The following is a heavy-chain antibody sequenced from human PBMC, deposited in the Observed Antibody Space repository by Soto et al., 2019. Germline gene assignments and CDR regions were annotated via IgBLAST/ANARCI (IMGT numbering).Heavy chain of an antibody. V-gene: IGHV4-38-2*02. Sequence: SETLSLTCAVSGYSIIRGYYWGLIRQPPGQGLEWIGSMFHGATTYYSPSLESRVTISVDTSRNQLSLRLTSVTAADTAVYYCARDPGIAARPFDYWGQGTLVTVSS. D-gene: IGHD6-6*01. CDR3: ARDPGIAARPFDY. CDR2: MFHGATT. J-gene: IGHJ4*02. CDR1: GYSIIRGYY.